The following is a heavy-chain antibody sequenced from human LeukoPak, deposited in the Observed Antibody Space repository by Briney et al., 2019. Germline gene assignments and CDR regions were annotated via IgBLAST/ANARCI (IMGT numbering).Heavy chain of an antibody. Sequence: GGSLRLSCATSGFTFSGYSMNRVRQAPGQGLEWMGWINTNTGNPTYAQGFTGRFVFSLDTSVRTAYLQISSLKAEDTAVYYCARDRGYCSGSTCYNWFDPWGQGTLVTVSS. CDR1: GFTFSGYS. CDR2: INTNTGNP. D-gene: IGHD2-15*01. J-gene: IGHJ5*02. V-gene: IGHV7-4-1*02. CDR3: ARDRGYCSGSTCYNWFDP.